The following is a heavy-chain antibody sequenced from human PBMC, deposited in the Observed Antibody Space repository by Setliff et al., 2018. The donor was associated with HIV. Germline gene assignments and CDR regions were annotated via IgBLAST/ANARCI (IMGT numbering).Heavy chain of an antibody. CDR2: INSDGSST. D-gene: IGHD2-2*01. J-gene: IGHJ6*03. V-gene: IGHV3-74*01. CDR1: GFTFSNYW. CDR3: ARDQEHIIVVSATGNMPGYLHYYYMDV. Sequence: PGGSLRLSCAASGFTFSNYWMHWVRQAPGEGLVWVSRINSDGSSTSYADSVKGRFTISRDNANNLLYLQMNSLRAEDTAVYYCARDQEHIIVVSATGNMPGYLHYYYMDVWGKGSTVTVSS.